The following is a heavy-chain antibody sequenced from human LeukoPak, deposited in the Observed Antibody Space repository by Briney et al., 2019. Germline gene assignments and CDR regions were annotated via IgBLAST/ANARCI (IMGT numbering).Heavy chain of an antibody. Sequence: SETLSLTCTVSGGSISSYYWSWIRQPPGKGLEWIGYIYYSGSTNYNPYLKSRVTISVDTSKNQYSLKLSSVTAADTAVYYCARVPAARFEVAFDIWGQGTMVTVSS. CDR1: GGSISSYY. CDR3: ARVPAARFEVAFDI. J-gene: IGHJ3*02. V-gene: IGHV4-59*01. CDR2: IYYSGST. D-gene: IGHD2-2*01.